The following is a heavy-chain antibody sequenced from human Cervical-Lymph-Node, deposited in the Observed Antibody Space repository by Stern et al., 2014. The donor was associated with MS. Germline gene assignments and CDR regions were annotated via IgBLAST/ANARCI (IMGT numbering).Heavy chain of an antibody. CDR3: ARGNWFDP. Sequence: QVQLQQWGAGLLKPSETLSLTCAVYNGSLSGYYWSWIRQPPGKGLEWIGEIYHSGSTTYNQALKSRVTISVDTSKNQFSLKLSSVTAADTAVYYCARGNWFDPWGQGTLVTVSS. V-gene: IGHV4-34*01. CDR1: NGSLSGYY. CDR2: IYHSGST. J-gene: IGHJ5*02.